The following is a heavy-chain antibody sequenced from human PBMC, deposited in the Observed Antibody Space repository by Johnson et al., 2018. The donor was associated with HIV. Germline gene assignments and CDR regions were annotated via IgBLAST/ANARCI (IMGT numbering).Heavy chain of an antibody. CDR3: ARGSYYDSSGDAFDS. CDR1: GFTVSSNY. Sequence: VQLVESGGGLVQPGGSLRLSCAASGFTVSSNYMSWVRQAPGKGLEWVSVIYSGGSTYYADSVKGRFTISRDNSKKTLYLQMNSLRAEDTAVYYCARGSYYDSSGDAFDSWGQGTMVTVSS. J-gene: IGHJ3*02. CDR2: IYSGGST. V-gene: IGHV3-66*02. D-gene: IGHD3-22*01.